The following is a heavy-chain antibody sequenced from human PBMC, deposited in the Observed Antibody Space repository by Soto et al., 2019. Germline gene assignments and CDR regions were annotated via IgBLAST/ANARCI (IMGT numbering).Heavy chain of an antibody. J-gene: IGHJ6*02. V-gene: IGHV4-30-4*01. CDR3: ARGLVIRPYYYHRMDV. Sequence: QVQLQESGPGLVKPSQTLSLTCTVSGGSISSGDYFWSWIRQSPGKGLEWIGYISSIGSTYYNPSLNSRVSVSRATSKNQFSLKLSSVTTTDTAVYYCARGLVIRPYYYHRMDVWGQGTTVTVSS. CDR2: ISSIGST. D-gene: IGHD3-9*01. CDR1: GGSISSGDYF.